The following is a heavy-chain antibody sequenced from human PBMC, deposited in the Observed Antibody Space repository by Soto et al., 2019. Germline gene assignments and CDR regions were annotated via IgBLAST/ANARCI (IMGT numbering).Heavy chain of an antibody. V-gene: IGHV4-4*02. Sequence: QVHLRESGPGLVKPSGTLTLTCDVPGGSVSDSVWWSWVRQAPGKGLEWIGEMFHSGKTYYNPSLKSRVTISVDKSKNQVSLNLESVTAADTAIYYCATTREAVVHLYHFDYWGQGTLVTV. CDR1: GGSVSDSVW. D-gene: IGHD6-19*01. J-gene: IGHJ4*02. CDR2: MFHSGKT. CDR3: ATTREAVVHLYHFDY.